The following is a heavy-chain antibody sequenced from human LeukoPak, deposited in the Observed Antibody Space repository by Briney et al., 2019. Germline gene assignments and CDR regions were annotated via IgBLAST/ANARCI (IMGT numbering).Heavy chain of an antibody. Sequence: EASVKVSCKASGYTFTSYYMHWVRQAPGQGLEWMGIINPSGGSTSYAQKFQDRVTITADKSTSTAYMELSSLRSEDTAVYYCARQGPTYYDGSGYYYAEDYYMDVWGKGTTVTVSS. CDR1: GYTFTSYY. CDR3: ARQGPTYYDGSGYYYAEDYYMDV. J-gene: IGHJ6*03. D-gene: IGHD3-22*01. CDR2: INPSGGST. V-gene: IGHV1-46*01.